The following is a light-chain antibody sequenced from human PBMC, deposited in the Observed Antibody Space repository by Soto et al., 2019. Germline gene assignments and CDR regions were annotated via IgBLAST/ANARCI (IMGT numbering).Light chain of an antibody. J-gene: IGKJ1*01. Sequence: DIQMTQSPSTLSASVGDRVTITCRASQTINTWLAWYQLKPGKAPKFLIYQASILETGVPSRFSGSGSGTEFTLIISSLQPDDFATYYCQHYSTYPGTFGQGTKVEI. CDR2: QAS. V-gene: IGKV1-5*03. CDR1: QTINTW. CDR3: QHYSTYPGT.